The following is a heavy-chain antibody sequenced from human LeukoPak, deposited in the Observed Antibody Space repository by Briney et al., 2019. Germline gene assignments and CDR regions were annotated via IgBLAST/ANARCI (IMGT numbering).Heavy chain of an antibody. D-gene: IGHD3-16*01. Sequence: KPSETLSLTCTVSGGSISSSSYYWGWIRQPPGKGLEWIGSIYYSGSTYYNPSLKSRVTISVDTSKNQFSLKLSSVTAADTAVYYCTKTARGDSTVHWGQGTLVTVSS. CDR2: IYYSGST. CDR1: GGSISSSSYY. CDR3: TKTARGDSTVH. J-gene: IGHJ4*02. V-gene: IGHV4-39*01.